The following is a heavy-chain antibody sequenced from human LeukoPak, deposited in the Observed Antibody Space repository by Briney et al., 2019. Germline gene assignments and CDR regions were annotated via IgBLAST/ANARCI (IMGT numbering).Heavy chain of an antibody. V-gene: IGHV1-18*01. CDR2: ISAYNGNT. CDR1: GYTFTSYD. J-gene: IGHJ4*02. Sequence: ASLKVSCTASGYTFTSYDISWVRQAPGQGLEWMGWISAYNGNTNYAQKLQGRVTMTTDTSTSTAYMELRSLRSDDTAVYYCARRTNYYGSGIPLTFDYWGQGTLVTVSS. CDR3: ARRTNYYGSGIPLTFDY. D-gene: IGHD3-10*01.